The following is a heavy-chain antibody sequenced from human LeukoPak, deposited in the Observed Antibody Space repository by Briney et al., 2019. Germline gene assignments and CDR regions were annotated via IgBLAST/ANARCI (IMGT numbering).Heavy chain of an antibody. V-gene: IGHV4-59*01. CDR2: IYYSGST. Sequence: NPSETLSLTCTVSGGSISSYYWSWIRQPPGKGLEWIGYIYYSGSTHYNPSLKSRVTISVDTSKDQFSLKLSSVTAADTAVYYCARTEESGYSYRYFGYYYYMDVWGKGTTVTVSS. D-gene: IGHD5-18*01. CDR1: GGSISSYY. J-gene: IGHJ6*03. CDR3: ARTEESGYSYRYFGYYYYMDV.